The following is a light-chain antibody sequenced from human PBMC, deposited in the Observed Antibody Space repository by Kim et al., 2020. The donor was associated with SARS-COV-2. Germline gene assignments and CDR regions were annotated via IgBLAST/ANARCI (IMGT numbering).Light chain of an antibody. CDR3: QAWDSSTWV. CDR2: QDS. J-gene: IGLJ3*02. V-gene: IGLV3-1*01. Sequence: VAPGQPASITCSGDKLGDKYACWYQQKPGQSPVLVIYQDSKRPSGIPERFSGSNSGNTATLTISGTQAMDEADYYCQAWDSSTWVFGGGTQLTVL. CDR1: KLGDKY.